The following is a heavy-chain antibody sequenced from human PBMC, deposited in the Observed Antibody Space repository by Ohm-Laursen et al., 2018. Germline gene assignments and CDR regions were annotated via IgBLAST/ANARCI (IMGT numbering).Heavy chain of an antibody. V-gene: IGHV3-53*01. CDR1: GFTVSSNY. D-gene: IGHD6-13*01. J-gene: IGHJ4*02. CDR2: IYSSGGT. CDR3: ASSYTTTWFLFDY. Sequence: SLRLSCAASGFTVSSNYMSWVRQAPGKGLQWVSVIYSSGGTYYADSVKGRFIISRDNPKNTVYLQINGLTAEDTAVYYCASSYTTTWFLFDYWGQGVLVTVSS.